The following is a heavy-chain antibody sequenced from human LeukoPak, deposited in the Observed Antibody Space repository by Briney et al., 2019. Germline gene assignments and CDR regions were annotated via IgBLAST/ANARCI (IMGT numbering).Heavy chain of an antibody. J-gene: IGHJ4*02. CDR1: GFTVSSNY. Sequence: GGSLRLSCAASGFTVSSNYMSWVRQAPGKGLEWVSVIYSGGNTYYADSVKGRFTISRDNSKNTLYLQMNSLKPEDTAVYYCARARYSGSSGDYFDYWGQGTLVTVSS. V-gene: IGHV3-66*02. CDR2: IYSGGNT. CDR3: ARARYSGSSGDYFDY. D-gene: IGHD6-6*01.